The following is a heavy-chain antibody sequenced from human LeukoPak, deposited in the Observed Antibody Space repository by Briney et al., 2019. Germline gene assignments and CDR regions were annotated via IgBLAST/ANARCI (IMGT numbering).Heavy chain of an antibody. CDR1: GFTFSSYG. CDR2: ISYDGSNK. CDR3: AKDRGSRYYFDY. V-gene: IGHV3-30*18. Sequence: GGSLRLSCAASGFTFSSYGMHWVRQAPGKGLEWVAVISYDGSNKYYADSEKGRFTISRDNSKSTLYLQMNSLRAEDTAVYYCAKDRGSRYYFDYWGQGTLVTVSS. J-gene: IGHJ4*02.